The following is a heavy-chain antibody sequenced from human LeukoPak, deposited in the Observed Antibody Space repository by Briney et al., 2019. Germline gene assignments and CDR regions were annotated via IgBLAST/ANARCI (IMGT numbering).Heavy chain of an antibody. D-gene: IGHD5-24*01. CDR1: GFTVSSNY. V-gene: IGHV3-66*01. J-gene: IGHJ4*02. Sequence: GGSLRLSCAASGFTVSSNYMSWVHQAQGKGLEWVSVIYSGGSTYYADSVKGRFTISRDNSKNTLYLQMNSLRAEDTAVHYCARGEMATIGGYYFDYWGKGTLVTVSS. CDR2: IYSGGST. CDR3: ARGEMATIGGYYFDY.